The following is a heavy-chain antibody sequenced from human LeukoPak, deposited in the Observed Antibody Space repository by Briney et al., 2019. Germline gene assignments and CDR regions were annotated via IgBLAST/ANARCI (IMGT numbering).Heavy chain of an antibody. Sequence: SETLSLTCTVSGGSINNYYWSWIRQPPGKGLEWIGSVYYSGSTYYNPSLKSRVTISVDTSKNQFSLRLNSVTAADTAVYYCARGLIVPSTIFDYWGQGALVTVSS. CDR2: VYYSGST. D-gene: IGHD2-2*01. J-gene: IGHJ4*02. V-gene: IGHV4-39*01. CDR1: GGSINNYY. CDR3: ARGLIVPSTIFDY.